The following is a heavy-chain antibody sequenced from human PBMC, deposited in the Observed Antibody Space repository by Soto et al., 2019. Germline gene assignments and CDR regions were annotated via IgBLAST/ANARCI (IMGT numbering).Heavy chain of an antibody. CDR3: AIPAGMGALHAFDI. CDR1: GFTFSSYS. V-gene: IGHV3-21*01. CDR2: ISSSSSYI. J-gene: IGHJ3*02. D-gene: IGHD6-19*01. Sequence: EVQLVESGGGLVKPGGSLRLSCAASGFTFSSYSMNWVRQAPGKGLEWVSSISSSSSYIYYADSVKGRFTIARDNAKNSLYLQMNSLSAEDTAVYYCAIPAGMGALHAFDIWGQGTMVAVSS.